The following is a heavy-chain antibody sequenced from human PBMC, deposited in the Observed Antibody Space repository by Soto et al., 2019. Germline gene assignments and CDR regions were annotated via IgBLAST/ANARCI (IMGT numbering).Heavy chain of an antibody. V-gene: IGHV4-34*01. J-gene: IGHJ3*02. CDR3: ARESDFWDDAYMRTFDI. Sequence: SETLSLTCAVYGGSFSGYYWSWIRQPPGKGLEWIGEINHSGRTNYNPSLKSRVTISLDTSKNRFSLNLTSVTAADTAVYYCARESDFWDDAYMRTFDIWGQGTKVTVSS. D-gene: IGHD3-3*01. CDR2: INHSGRT. CDR1: GGSFSGYY.